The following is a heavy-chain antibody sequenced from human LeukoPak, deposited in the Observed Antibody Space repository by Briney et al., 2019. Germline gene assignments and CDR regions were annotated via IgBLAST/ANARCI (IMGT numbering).Heavy chain of an antibody. CDR1: GYSFTSYW. V-gene: IGHV5-51*01. Sequence: GESLKISCKGSGYSFTSYWIGWVRQMPGKGLEWMGIIYPGDSDTRYSPSFQGQVTISADKSISTAYLQWSSLKASDTAMYYCATLDGARGYSGYGVDYWGQGTLVTVSS. CDR3: ATLDGARGYSGYGVDY. D-gene: IGHD5-12*01. CDR2: IYPGDSDT. J-gene: IGHJ4*02.